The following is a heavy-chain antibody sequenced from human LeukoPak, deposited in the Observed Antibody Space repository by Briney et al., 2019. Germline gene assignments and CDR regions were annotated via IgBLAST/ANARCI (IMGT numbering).Heavy chain of an antibody. V-gene: IGHV1-3*02. CDR3: ARAISGWDAFDI. J-gene: IGHJ3*02. CDR1: GYTFTSYT. D-gene: IGHD6-19*01. Sequence: GASVKVSCKASGYTFTSYTMHWVRQAPGQRLEWMAWTNAGNGNTKYSQDFQGRVTITRDTSASTAYMELSSLTFEDMTVYYCARAISGWDAFDIWGQGTMVTVSS. CDR2: TNAGNGNT.